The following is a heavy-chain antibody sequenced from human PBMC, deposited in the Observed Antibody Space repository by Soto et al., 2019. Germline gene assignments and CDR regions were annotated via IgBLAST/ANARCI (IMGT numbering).Heavy chain of an antibody. CDR2: INHSGST. Sequence: SETLSLTFAVYGGSFSGYYWSWIRQPPGKGLEWIGEINHSGSTNYNPSLKSRVTISVDTSKNQFSLKLSSVTAADTAVYYCARAKTVSYYMDVWGKGTTVTSP. D-gene: IGHD1-1*01. J-gene: IGHJ6*03. CDR1: GGSFSGYY. V-gene: IGHV4-34*01. CDR3: ARAKTVSYYMDV.